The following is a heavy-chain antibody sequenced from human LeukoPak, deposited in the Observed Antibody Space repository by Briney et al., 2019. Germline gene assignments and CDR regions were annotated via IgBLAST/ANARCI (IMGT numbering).Heavy chain of an antibody. J-gene: IGHJ3*02. CDR1: GFTFSSYS. CDR3: ARTTERRLIVVVPAAISAFDI. CDR2: ISSSSYI. V-gene: IGHV3-21*01. Sequence: GGSLRLSCAASGFTFSSYSMNWVRQAPGKGLEWVSSISSSSYIYYADSVKGRFTISRDNAKNSLYLQMNSLRAEDTAVYYCARTTERRLIVVVPAAISAFDIWGQGTMVTVSS. D-gene: IGHD2-2*02.